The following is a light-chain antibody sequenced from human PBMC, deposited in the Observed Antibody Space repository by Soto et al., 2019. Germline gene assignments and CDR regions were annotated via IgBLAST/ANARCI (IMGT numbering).Light chain of an antibody. CDR1: SSDIGHYDY. V-gene: IGLV2-14*03. CDR2: HVT. Sequence: QSVLAQPATVSGSPGQSITISCTGTSSDIGHYDYVSWYQQHPGKAPKLMIYHVTYRPSGVSNRYSGSKSGNSASLTISGLQADDEADYYCCSLTTSHTYVFGSGTKVTVL. CDR3: CSLTTSHTYV. J-gene: IGLJ1*01.